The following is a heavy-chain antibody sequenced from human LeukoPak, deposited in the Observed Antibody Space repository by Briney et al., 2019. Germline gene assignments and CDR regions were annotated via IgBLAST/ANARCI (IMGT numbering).Heavy chain of an antibody. V-gene: IGHV5-51*01. CDR2: IYPGDSDT. D-gene: IGHD6-19*01. CDR3: ARLVGAVAGTRPYYYYGMDV. Sequence: GESLKISCKGSGYSFTSYRIGWVRQMPGKGLGWMGIIYPGDSDTRYSPSFQGQVTISADKPISTAYLQWSSLKASDTAMYYCARLVGAVAGTRPYYYYGMDVWGQGTTVTVSS. CDR1: GYSFTSYR. J-gene: IGHJ6*01.